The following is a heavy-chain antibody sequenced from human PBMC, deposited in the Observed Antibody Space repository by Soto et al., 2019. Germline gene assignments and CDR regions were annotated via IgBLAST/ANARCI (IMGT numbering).Heavy chain of an antibody. Sequence: GGSLRLSCAASGFTFSSYSMSWVRQAPGKGLEWVSSISSSSSYIYYADSVKGRFTISRDNAKNSLYLQMNSLRAEDTAVYYCARVGYCTSPTRYTIRPLHYYYYGMDVWGQGTKVTVSS. J-gene: IGHJ6*02. CDR3: ARVGYCTSPTRYTIRPLHYYYYGMDV. D-gene: IGHD2-2*02. CDR2: ISSSSSYI. CDR1: GFTFSSYS. V-gene: IGHV3-21*01.